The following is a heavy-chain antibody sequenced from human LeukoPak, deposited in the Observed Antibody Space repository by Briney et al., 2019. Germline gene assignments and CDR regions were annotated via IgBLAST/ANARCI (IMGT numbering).Heavy chain of an antibody. CDR2: IRFTGSYI. Sequence: GGSLRLSCAASGFAFSSYSMNWVRQAPGRGLEWVSSIRFTGSYIYYVDSVKGRFTISRDDAKNLLSLQMISLRVEDTAVYYCARVGRYCSSITCFGMDVWGQGSTVTVSS. CDR1: GFAFSSYS. CDR3: ARVGRYCSSITCFGMDV. V-gene: IGHV3-21*01. D-gene: IGHD2-2*01. J-gene: IGHJ6*02.